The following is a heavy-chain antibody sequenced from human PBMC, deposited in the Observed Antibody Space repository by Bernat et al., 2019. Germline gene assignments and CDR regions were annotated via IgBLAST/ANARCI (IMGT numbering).Heavy chain of an antibody. CDR3: ATTDPSSITTVTANAGPFDY. CDR2: SIPILGIA. J-gene: IGHJ4*02. CDR1: GGTFSSYT. D-gene: IGHD4-17*01. Sequence: QVQLVQSGAEVKKPGTAVKVSGKASGGTFSSYTISWVRQAPGQGLEWMGRSIPILGIANYAQKFQGRVTITADKSTSTAYMELSSLRSEDTAVYSCATTDPSSITTVTANAGPFDYWGQGTLVTVSS. V-gene: IGHV1-69*02.